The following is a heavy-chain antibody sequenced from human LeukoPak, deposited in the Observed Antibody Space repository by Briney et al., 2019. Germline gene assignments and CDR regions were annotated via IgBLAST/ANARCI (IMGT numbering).Heavy chain of an antibody. V-gene: IGHV3-23*01. D-gene: IGHD1-14*01. Sequence: PGGPLRLSCAASGFTFSSYAMSWVRQAPGKGLEWVSSITGSGDRTYYADSVKGRFTISRDNSKNTLYLQMNSLRADETAVYYCASRPRADMGPLDFWGQGTLVTVSS. J-gene: IGHJ4*02. CDR2: ITGSGDRT. CDR3: ASRPRADMGPLDF. CDR1: GFTFSSYA.